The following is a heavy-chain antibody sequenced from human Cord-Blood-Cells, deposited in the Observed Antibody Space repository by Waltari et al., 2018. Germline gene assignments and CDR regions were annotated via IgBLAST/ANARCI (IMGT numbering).Heavy chain of an antibody. D-gene: IGHD6-6*01. J-gene: IGHJ6*02. CDR3: ARDRLAARPHGMDV. Sequence: QVQLVQSGAEVKKPGASVKVSCKASGYTFTGYYMHWVRQAPGQGLEWMGWINPNSGGTKYAQKFQGWVTMTRDTSISTAYMELSRLRSDDTAVYYCARDRLAARPHGMDVWGQGTTVTVSS. CDR2: INPNSGGT. CDR1: GYTFTGYY. V-gene: IGHV1-2*04.